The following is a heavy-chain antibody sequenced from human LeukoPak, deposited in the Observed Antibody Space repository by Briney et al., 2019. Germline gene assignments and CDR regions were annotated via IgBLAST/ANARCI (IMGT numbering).Heavy chain of an antibody. CDR3: ARAAPGTYKAFDI. CDR1: GGSISSSTYY. CDR2: MYYSGST. Sequence: SETLSLTCTVSGGSISSSTYYWGWIRQPPGKGPEWIGSMYYSGSTYYNPSLKSRVTISVDTSKNQFSLKLSSVTAADTAVYYCARAAPGTYKAFDIWGQGTMVTVSS. D-gene: IGHD1-26*01. V-gene: IGHV4-39*07. J-gene: IGHJ3*02.